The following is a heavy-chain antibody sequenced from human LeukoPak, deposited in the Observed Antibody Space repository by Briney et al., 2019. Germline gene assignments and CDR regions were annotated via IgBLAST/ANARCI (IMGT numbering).Heavy chain of an antibody. D-gene: IGHD3-3*01. CDR1: GLSSTIYW. V-gene: IGHV3-74*01. Sequence: GGSLRLSCAASGLSSTIYWMHWVRQVPGKGLVWVSRIKLDENTAYSADFVKGRFTISRDDAKTTVYLQMNSLRAEDSAVYYCARDRPFWNWGQGTLVTVSP. J-gene: IGHJ4*02. CDR3: ARDRPFWN. CDR2: IKLDENTA.